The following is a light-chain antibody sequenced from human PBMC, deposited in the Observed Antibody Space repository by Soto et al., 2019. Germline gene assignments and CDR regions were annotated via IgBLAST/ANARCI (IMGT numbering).Light chain of an antibody. J-gene: IGKJ4*02. CDR2: GAS. Sequence: EIVLTQSPGTLSLSPGERATLSCRASQSVSSSYLAWYQQKPGQAPRLLIYGASSRATGIPDRFSGSGSGTDFTFTISVLEPEDFAVYYCQQYGSSPITFGGGTKVDIK. CDR3: QQYGSSPIT. CDR1: QSVSSSY. V-gene: IGKV3-20*01.